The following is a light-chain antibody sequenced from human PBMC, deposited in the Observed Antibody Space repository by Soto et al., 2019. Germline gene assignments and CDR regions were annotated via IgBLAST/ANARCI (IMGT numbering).Light chain of an antibody. V-gene: IGLV2-14*03. Sequence: QSVLTQPASVSGSPGQSITISCAGPSSDVGGYNYVSWYQQHPGKVPRLIISDVNKRPSGVSDRFSGSKSGNTASLTISGLQAEDEADYYCASFTRSGTVVFGGGTKLTVL. CDR2: DVN. CDR1: SSDVGGYNY. J-gene: IGLJ2*01. CDR3: ASFTRSGTVV.